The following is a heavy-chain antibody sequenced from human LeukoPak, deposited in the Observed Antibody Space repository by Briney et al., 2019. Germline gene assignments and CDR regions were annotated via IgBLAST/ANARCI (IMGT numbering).Heavy chain of an antibody. Sequence: ASVKVSCKASGYTFTSYAMNWVRQAPGQGLEWMGWIKTNTRNPTYAQGFTGRFVFSLDTSVSTAYLQISSLQAEDTAVYYCAKENGDLYECCGFTSCPDNWFDPWGQGTLVTVSS. V-gene: IGHV7-4-1*02. CDR1: GYTFTSYA. CDR2: IKTNTRNP. CDR3: AKENGDLYECCGFTSCPDNWFDP. D-gene: IGHD2-2*01. J-gene: IGHJ5*02.